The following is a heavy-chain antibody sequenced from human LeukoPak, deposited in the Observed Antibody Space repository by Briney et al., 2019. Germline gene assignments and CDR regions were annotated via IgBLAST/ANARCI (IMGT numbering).Heavy chain of an antibody. J-gene: IGHJ4*02. V-gene: IGHV3-74*01. D-gene: IGHD5-24*01. CDR2: INSDGSGT. CDR1: GFTFSSHW. CDR3: AWSRDGYNYFVY. Sequence: GGSLRLSCAASGFTFSSHWMHWVRQAPGKGLVWVSRINSDGSGTTYADSVKGRFTISRDNAKNTLYLQMSSLRAEDTAVYYCAWSRDGYNYFVYWGQGTLVTVSS.